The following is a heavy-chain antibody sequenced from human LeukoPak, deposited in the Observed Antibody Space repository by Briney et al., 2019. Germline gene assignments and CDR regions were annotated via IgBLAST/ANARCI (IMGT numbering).Heavy chain of an antibody. Sequence: GGSLRLSCAASGFTFSSSEMNWVRQAPGKGLEWVSYIRSSGTTVYYADSVKGRFTISRDNAKNSLFLQMNSLRAEDTAVYYCAKDLDSVYSSGWYYFGYFDYWGQGTLVTVSS. J-gene: IGHJ4*02. D-gene: IGHD6-19*01. V-gene: IGHV3-48*03. CDR2: IRSSGTTV. CDR3: AKDLDSVYSSGWYYFGYFDY. CDR1: GFTFSSSE.